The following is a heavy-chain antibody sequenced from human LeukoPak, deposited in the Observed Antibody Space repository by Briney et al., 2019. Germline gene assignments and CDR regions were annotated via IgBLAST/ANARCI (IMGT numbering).Heavy chain of an antibody. D-gene: IGHD5-24*01. Sequence: GEALQISCKGSGYRFTSYWIGWVRPVPGKGLEWMGIIYPGDSDTRYSPSFQGQVTISADKSISTAYLQRSSLKASDTAMYYCARRNVEMATPFYYYYGMDVWGQGTTVTVSS. CDR2: IYPGDSDT. V-gene: IGHV5-51*01. CDR3: ARRNVEMATPFYYYYGMDV. CDR1: GYRFTSYW. J-gene: IGHJ6*02.